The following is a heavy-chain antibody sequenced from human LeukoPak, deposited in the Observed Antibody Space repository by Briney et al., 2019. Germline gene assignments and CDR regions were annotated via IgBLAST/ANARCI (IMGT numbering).Heavy chain of an antibody. CDR2: IIPIFNRT. V-gene: IGHV1-69*06. Sequence: SVKVSCKASGGSFSTYATSWVRQAPGQGLEWMGGIIPIFNRTSYAQDFQDRLVITADTSTATAYMELNSLTSEDTAVYYCARGRLDFLRPFDHWGQGTPVTVSS. CDR1: GGSFSTYA. D-gene: IGHD3-3*01. CDR3: ARGRLDFLRPFDH. J-gene: IGHJ4*02.